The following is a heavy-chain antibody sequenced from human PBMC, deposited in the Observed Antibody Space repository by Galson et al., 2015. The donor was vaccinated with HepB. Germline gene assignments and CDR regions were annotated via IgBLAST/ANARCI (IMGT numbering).Heavy chain of an antibody. Sequence: SLRLSCAASGFTFSSYAMHWVRQAPGKGLEWVAVISYDGSNKYYADSVKGRFTISRDNSKNTLYLQMNSLRAEDTAVYYCARTLVTAIGYYYYGMDVWGPETTVPASS. V-gene: IGHV3-30-3*01. CDR1: GFTFSSYA. J-gene: IGHJ6*02. CDR2: ISYDGSNK. CDR3: ARTLVTAIGYYYYGMDV. D-gene: IGHD2-21*02.